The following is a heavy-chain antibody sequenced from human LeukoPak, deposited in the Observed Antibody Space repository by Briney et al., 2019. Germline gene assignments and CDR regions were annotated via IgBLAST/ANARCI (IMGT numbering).Heavy chain of an antibody. CDR1: GFTFSDYY. D-gene: IGHD3-9*01. CDR3: ATSTHYDILTGPLDY. CDR2: ISSSGSTI. V-gene: IGHV3-11*01. Sequence: KAGGSLRLSCAASGFTFSDYYMSWIRQAPGKGLEWVPYISSSGSTIYYADSVKGRFTISRDNAKNSLYLQMNSLRAEDTAVYYCATSTHYDILTGPLDYWGQGTLVTVSS. J-gene: IGHJ4*02.